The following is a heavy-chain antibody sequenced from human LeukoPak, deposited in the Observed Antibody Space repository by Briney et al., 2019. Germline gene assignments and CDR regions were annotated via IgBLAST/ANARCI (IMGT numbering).Heavy chain of an antibody. CDR1: GFTFSSYS. Sequence: GSLRLSCAASGFTFSSYSMNWVRQAPGKGLEWVSSISSSSSYIYYADSVKGRFTISRDNAKNSLYLQMNSLRAEDTAVYYCAREIPRGSSFDYWGQGTLVTVSS. J-gene: IGHJ4*02. CDR2: ISSSSSYI. D-gene: IGHD6-13*01. V-gene: IGHV3-21*01. CDR3: AREIPRGSSFDY.